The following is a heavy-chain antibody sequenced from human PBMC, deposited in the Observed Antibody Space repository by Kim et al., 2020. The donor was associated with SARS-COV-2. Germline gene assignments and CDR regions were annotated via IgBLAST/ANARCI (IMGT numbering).Heavy chain of an antibody. CDR2: IYPGDSDT. CDR3: ARRRGDSIAVAGINLGWFDP. J-gene: IGHJ5*02. CDR1: GYSFTSYW. D-gene: IGHD6-19*01. V-gene: IGHV5-51*01. Sequence: GESLKISCKGSGYSFTSYWIGWVRQMPGKGLEWMGIIYPGDSDTRYSPSFQGQVTISAAKSISTAYLQWSSLKASDTAMYYCARRRGDSIAVAGINLGWFDPWGQGTLVTVSS.